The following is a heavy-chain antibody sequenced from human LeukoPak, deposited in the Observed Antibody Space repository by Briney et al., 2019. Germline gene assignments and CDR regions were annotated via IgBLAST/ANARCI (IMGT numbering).Heavy chain of an antibody. Sequence: SETLSLTCTVSGGSISSGDYYWSWIRQPPGKGLEWIGYIYYSGSTYYNPSLKSRVTISVDPSKNQFSLKLSSVTAADTAVYYCARVESTNYDFWSGFDYWGQGTLVTVSS. CDR1: GGSISSGDYY. D-gene: IGHD3-3*01. CDR3: ARVESTNYDFWSGFDY. J-gene: IGHJ4*02. CDR2: IYYSGST. V-gene: IGHV4-30-4*08.